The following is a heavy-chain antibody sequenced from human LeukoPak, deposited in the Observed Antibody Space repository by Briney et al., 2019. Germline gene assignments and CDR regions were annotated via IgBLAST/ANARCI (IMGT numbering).Heavy chain of an antibody. CDR3: ARDPMGNYYDSSGYYQNYFDY. J-gene: IGHJ4*02. D-gene: IGHD3-22*01. V-gene: IGHV3-33*01. CDR2: IWYDGSNK. CDR1: GFTFSSYG. Sequence: PGRSLRLSCAASGFTFSSYGVHWVRQAPGKGLEWVAVIWYDGSNKYYADSVKGRFTISRDNSKNTLYLQMNSLRAEDTAEYYCARDPMGNYYDSSGYYQNYFDYWGQGTLVTVSS.